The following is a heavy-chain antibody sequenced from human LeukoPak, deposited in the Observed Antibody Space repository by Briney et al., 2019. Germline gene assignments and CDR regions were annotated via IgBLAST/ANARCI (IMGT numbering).Heavy chain of an antibody. V-gene: IGHV4-59*11. CDR2: IFHTGST. CDR3: AREVQLWYLAGAFDI. Sequence: SETLSLTCTVSGASITSHHWTWIRQPARKGLEWIGYIFHTGSTNSNPSLKSRVTKSVDTSKNQFSLKLSSVTAADTAVYYCAREVQLWYLAGAFDIWGQGTMVTVSS. D-gene: IGHD5-18*01. J-gene: IGHJ3*02. CDR1: GASITSHH.